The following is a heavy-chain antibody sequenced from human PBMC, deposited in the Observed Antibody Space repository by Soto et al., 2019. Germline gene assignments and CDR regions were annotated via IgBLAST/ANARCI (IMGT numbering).Heavy chain of an antibody. Sequence: GASVKVSCKASGYTFTSYDSNWVRQDTGQGLEGMGWMNPNSGNTGYAQKFQGRVTMTRNTSISTAYMELSSLRSEDTAVYYCSRGLRYFDWLPGYPYYYYYMDVWGKGTTVTVSS. D-gene: IGHD3-9*01. J-gene: IGHJ6*03. CDR1: GYTFTSYD. V-gene: IGHV1-8*01. CDR3: SRGLRYFDWLPGYPYYYYYMDV. CDR2: MNPNSGNT.